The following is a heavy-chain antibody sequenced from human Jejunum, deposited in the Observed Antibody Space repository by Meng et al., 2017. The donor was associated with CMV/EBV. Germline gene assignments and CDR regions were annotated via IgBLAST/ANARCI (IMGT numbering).Heavy chain of an antibody. J-gene: IGHJ5*02. D-gene: IGHD4-17*01. CDR2: ISGGSTYI. V-gene: IGHV3-21*01. CDR1: GFTFTSYS. CDR3: ARAIDYGDPNWFDP. Sequence: SGFTFTSYSISWVRQAPGKGLEWLSYISGGSTYIYHADSVKGRFTISRDNPKNSVYLQMNSLRAEDTAVYYCARAIDYGDPNWFDPWGQGTLVTVSS.